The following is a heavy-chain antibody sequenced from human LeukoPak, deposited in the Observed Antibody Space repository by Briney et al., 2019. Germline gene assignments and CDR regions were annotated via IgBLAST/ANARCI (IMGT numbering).Heavy chain of an antibody. CDR1: GFSLRNYA. V-gene: IGHV3-30-3*01. J-gene: IGHJ3*02. CDR2: ISYDGINK. Sequence: PGGSLRLSCAASGFSLRNYAVHWVRQAPGKGLEWVALISYDGINKYYTESVKGRFTLSRDNSKDTVYLQMNSLRPEDTAVYYCARVLGWWLGGAFDIWGQGTMVTVSS. D-gene: IGHD5-12*01. CDR3: ARVLGWWLGGAFDI.